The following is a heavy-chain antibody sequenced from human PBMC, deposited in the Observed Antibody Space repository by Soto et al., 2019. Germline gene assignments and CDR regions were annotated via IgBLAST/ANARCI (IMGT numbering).Heavy chain of an antibody. Sequence: QVQLVQSGAEVKKPGASVKVSCKASGYTFTSYDINWVRQATGQGLEWMGWMNPNSGNTGYAQKFQGRVTTTTNNTTRTTSKKEISMMSDDTTVEYCSAVVTDYYGGYFLLSSYYYYYMDVWGKGTTVTVSS. D-gene: IGHD4-17*01. J-gene: IGHJ6*03. CDR3: SAVVTDYYGGYFLLSSYYYYYMDV. CDR1: GYTFTSYD. V-gene: IGHV1-8*01. CDR2: MNPNSGNT.